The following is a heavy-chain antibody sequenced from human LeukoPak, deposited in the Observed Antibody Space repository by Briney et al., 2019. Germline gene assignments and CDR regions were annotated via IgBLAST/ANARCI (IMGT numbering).Heavy chain of an antibody. CDR3: ARPSSSWSSAGFDY. J-gene: IGHJ4*02. CDR2: INPNSGGT. V-gene: IGHV1-2*02. Sequence: ASVKVSCKASGYTFTGFYIHWVRQAPGQGLEWLGWINPNSGGTTYAQQFQGRVTMTRDTSISTVYMELSSLRSDDTAVYYCARPSSSWSSAGFDYWGQGTLVTVSS. D-gene: IGHD6-13*01. CDR1: GYTFTGFY.